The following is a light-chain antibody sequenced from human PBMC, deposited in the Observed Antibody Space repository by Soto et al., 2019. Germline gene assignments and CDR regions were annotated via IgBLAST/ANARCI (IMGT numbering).Light chain of an antibody. CDR3: SSYTSSSTLLYV. V-gene: IGLV2-14*01. Sequence: QSALTQPASVSGSPGQSITISCTGTSSDVGGYNYVSWYQQHPGQAPKLMIYDVSTRPSGVSNRFSGSKSGNTASLTISGHQAEDEAEYYGSSYTSSSTLLYVFGTGTKVTVL. J-gene: IGLJ1*01. CDR2: DVS. CDR1: SSDVGGYNY.